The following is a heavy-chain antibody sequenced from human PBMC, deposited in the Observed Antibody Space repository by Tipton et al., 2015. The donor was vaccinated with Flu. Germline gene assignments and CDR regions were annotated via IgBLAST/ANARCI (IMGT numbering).Heavy chain of an antibody. J-gene: IGHJ5*02. V-gene: IGHV4-38-2*02. CDR2: VLQAGNS. CDR3: ARRDYSNYVSEPKNWFDP. CDR1: GDSMRSDYF. Sequence: TLSLTCTVSGDSMRSDYFWGWIRQAPGKGLEWIGNVLQAGNSYYNPSLKTRVTISLDRPNNQFSLRLTSVTAADTAVYYCARRDYSNYVSEPKNWFDPWGQGTLVTVSS. D-gene: IGHD4-11*01.